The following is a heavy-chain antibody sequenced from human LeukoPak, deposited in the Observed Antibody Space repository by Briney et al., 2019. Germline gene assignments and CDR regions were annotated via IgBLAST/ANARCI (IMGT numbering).Heavy chain of an antibody. J-gene: IGHJ5*02. D-gene: IGHD6-13*01. CDR2: IYYSGST. V-gene: IGHV4-59*01. Sequence: SETLSLTCTVSGGSISSYYWSRVRQPPGKGLEWIGYIYYSGSTNYNPSLKSRVTISVDTSKNQFSLKLSSVTAADTAVYYCARASSWYFNLGWFDPWGQGTLVTVSS. CDR1: GGSISSYY. CDR3: ARASSWYFNLGWFDP.